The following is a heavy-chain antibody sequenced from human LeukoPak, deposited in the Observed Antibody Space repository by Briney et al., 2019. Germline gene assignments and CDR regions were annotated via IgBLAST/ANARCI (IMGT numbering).Heavy chain of an antibody. CDR2: ISSSSSYI. CDR3: ARDTAEITMIVSPFDY. CDR1: GFTFSSYS. Sequence: NPGGSLRLSCAASGFTFSSYSMNWVRQAPGKGLEWVSSISSSSSYIYYADSVKGRFTISRDNAKNPLYLQMNSLRAEDTAVYYCARDTAEITMIVSPFDYWGQGTLVTVSS. J-gene: IGHJ4*02. D-gene: IGHD3-22*01. V-gene: IGHV3-21*01.